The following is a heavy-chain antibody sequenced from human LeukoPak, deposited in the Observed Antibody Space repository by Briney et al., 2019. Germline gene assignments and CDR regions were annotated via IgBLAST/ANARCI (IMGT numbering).Heavy chain of an antibody. CDR3: AKDPNYYDSNP. Sequence: GGSLRLSCAASGFTFSSYGMHWVRQAPGKGLEWVAVISYDGSNKYYADSVKGRFTISRDNSKNTLYLQMNSLRAEDTAVYYCAKDPNYYDSNPWGQGTMVTVSS. CDR2: ISYDGSNK. V-gene: IGHV3-30*18. CDR1: GFTFSSYG. D-gene: IGHD3-22*01. J-gene: IGHJ3*01.